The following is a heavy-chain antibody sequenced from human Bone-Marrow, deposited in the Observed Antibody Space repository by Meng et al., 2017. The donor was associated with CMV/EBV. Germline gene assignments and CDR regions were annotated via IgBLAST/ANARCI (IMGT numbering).Heavy chain of an antibody. CDR3: APGFRSWSGSYSS. V-gene: IGHV4-34*01. CDR2: ITHSGST. D-gene: IGHD1-26*01. J-gene: IGHJ4*02. Sequence: LHESGPGLVKPSETLSPTCGVYGAPFSGYWSWVRQPPGKGLEWIGEITHSGSTNYNVSLKSRVTISIDTSKNQFSLKLSSVTATDTAVYYCAPGFRSWSGSYSSWGQGTLVTVSS. CDR1: GAPFSGY.